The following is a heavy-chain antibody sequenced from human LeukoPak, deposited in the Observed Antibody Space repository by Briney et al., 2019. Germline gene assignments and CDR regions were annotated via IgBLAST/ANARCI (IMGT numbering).Heavy chain of an antibody. Sequence: SEALSLSCTVSGGSITHYYWSWIRQPPGKGLEWIGYIYYSGSTNYNPSIKTRVTISVDTSKNQFPLKLSSVTAADTAVYYCARHWETSSWYVDYWGQGTLVTVSS. D-gene: IGHD6-13*01. J-gene: IGHJ4*02. V-gene: IGHV4-59*08. CDR2: IYYSGST. CDR1: GGSITHYY. CDR3: ARHWETSSWYVDY.